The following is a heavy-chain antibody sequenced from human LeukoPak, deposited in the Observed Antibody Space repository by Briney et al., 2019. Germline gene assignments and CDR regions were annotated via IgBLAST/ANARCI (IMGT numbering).Heavy chain of an antibody. Sequence: GGSLRLSCAASGFTFSNAWMSWVRQAPGKGLEWVGRIKSKTDGGTTDYAAPVKGRFTISRDDSKNTLYLQMNSLKTENTAVYYCTTGYYYDSSGYYSLDYWGQGTLVTVSS. CDR2: IKSKTDGGTT. J-gene: IGHJ4*02. CDR1: GFTFSNAW. D-gene: IGHD3-22*01. V-gene: IGHV3-15*01. CDR3: TTGYYYDSSGYYSLDY.